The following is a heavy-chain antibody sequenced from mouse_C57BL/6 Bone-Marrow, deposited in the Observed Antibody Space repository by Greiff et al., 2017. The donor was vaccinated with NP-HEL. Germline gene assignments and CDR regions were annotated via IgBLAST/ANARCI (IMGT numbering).Heavy chain of an antibody. CDR1: GFTFSDFY. J-gene: IGHJ1*03. CDR2: SRNNANAYTT. V-gene: IGHV7-1*01. D-gene: IGHD1-1*02. Sequence: EVKLLESGGGLVQSGRSLRLSCATSGFTFSDFYMEWVRQAPGKGLEWIAASRNNANAYTTEYSASVKGRFIVSRDTSQSILYLQMNALGDEDTAIYYCARDAGSGYFDVWGTGTTVTVSS. CDR3: ARDAGSGYFDV.